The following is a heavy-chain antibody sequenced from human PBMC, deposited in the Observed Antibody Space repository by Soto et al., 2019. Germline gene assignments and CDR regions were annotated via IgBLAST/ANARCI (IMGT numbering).Heavy chain of an antibody. Sequence: AAVKRSEEASGCSVRRYWSGWVRQMPGKGLEWMAIINPGDSESRYSPSFQGQVTISADKSISTAYLQWNSLKASDTAMYYCARPSNNYVAHWGQGTLVTVSS. V-gene: IGHV5-51*01. CDR3: ARPSNNYVAH. J-gene: IGHJ4*02. CDR1: GCSVRRYW. D-gene: IGHD4-4*01. CDR2: INPGDSES.